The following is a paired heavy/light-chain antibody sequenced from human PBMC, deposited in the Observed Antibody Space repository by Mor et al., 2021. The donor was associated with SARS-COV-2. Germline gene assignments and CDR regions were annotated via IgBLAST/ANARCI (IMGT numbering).Heavy chain of an antibody. CDR2: VYYRGTT. CDR3: ARHDPKTTNFYAMGV. J-gene: IGHJ6*02. D-gene: IGHD3-10*01. Sequence: QMQLQESGPGLVKPSETLSLTCGVSGGSISSYYWNWIRQSPGKGLEWIGYVYYRGTTTYNPSLKSRVTLSVDTSKNQFSLRMTSVTAADTAVYYCARHDPKTTNFYAMGVWGLGTTVTVSS. CDR1: GGSISSYY. V-gene: IGHV4-59*08.
Light chain of an antibody. CDR3: QSYDSSLSGPVV. CDR1: SSNIGAGYE. Sequence: QSVLTQPPSVSGAPGQRVTISCSGSSSNIGAGYETHWYQQLPGKAPKLIVHGNANRPSGVPDRFSGSRSGTSASLAITGLQAEDEADYYCQSYDSSLSGPVVFGGGTKLTVL. CDR2: GNA. J-gene: IGLJ2*01. V-gene: IGLV1-40*01.